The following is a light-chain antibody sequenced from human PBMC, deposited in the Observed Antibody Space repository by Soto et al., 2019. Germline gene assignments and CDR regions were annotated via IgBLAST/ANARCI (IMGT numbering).Light chain of an antibody. J-gene: IGKJ4*01. CDR3: QQSYDTPQFT. V-gene: IGKV1-39*01. CDR1: QSISSY. CDR2: TAS. Sequence: DIQMTQSPSSLSASVGDRVTITCRASQSISSYLNWYQQKPGKAPKLLIYTASSLQSGVPSRFSGSGSGTDFTLTISSLQPEDFATYYCQQSYDTPQFTFGGGTKVEI.